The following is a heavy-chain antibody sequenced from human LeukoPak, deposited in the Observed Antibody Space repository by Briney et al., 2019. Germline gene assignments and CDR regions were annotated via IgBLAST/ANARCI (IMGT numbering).Heavy chain of an antibody. CDR2: INHSGST. CDR3: ARGLRGNVY. D-gene: IGHD4-17*01. V-gene: IGHV4-34*01. CDR1: GGSFSGYY. J-gene: IGHJ4*02. Sequence: NHSETLSLTCAVYGGSFSGYYWSWIRQPPGKGLEWIGEINHSGSTNYNPSLKSRVTISVDTSKNQFSLKLSSVTAADTAVYYCARGLRGNVYWGQGTLVTVSS.